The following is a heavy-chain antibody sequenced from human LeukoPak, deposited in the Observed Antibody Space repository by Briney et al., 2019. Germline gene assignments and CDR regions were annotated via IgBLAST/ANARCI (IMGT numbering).Heavy chain of an antibody. Sequence: GRSLRLSCAASGFTFSSYGMHWVRQAPGKGLEWVAVISYDGSNKYYADSVKGRFTISRDNSKNTLYLQMNSLRAEDTAVYYCASVSLGGMVRGVITYWGQGTLVTVSS. CDR2: ISYDGSNK. D-gene: IGHD3-10*01. V-gene: IGHV3-30*03. CDR1: GFTFSSYG. CDR3: ASVSLGGMVRGVITY. J-gene: IGHJ4*02.